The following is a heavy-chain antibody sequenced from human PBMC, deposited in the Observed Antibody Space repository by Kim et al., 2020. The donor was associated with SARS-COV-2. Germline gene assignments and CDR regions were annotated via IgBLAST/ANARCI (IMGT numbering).Heavy chain of an antibody. D-gene: IGHD6-13*01. J-gene: IGHJ6*02. CDR1: GFTFSSYW. V-gene: IGHV3-7*01. Sequence: GGSLRLSCAASGFTFSSYWMSWVRQAPGKGLEWVANINQDGSEKYYVDSVKGRFTISRDNAKNSLYLQMNSLRAEDTAVYYCAREGRYSSSWYKGVRDYYYGVGVWGQGTMVTVSS. CDR2: INQDGSEK. CDR3: AREGRYSSSWYKGVRDYYYGVGV.